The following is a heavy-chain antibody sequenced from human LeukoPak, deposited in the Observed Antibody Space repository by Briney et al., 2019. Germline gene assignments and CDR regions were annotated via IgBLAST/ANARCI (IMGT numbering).Heavy chain of an antibody. CDR2: IFDNGSA. D-gene: IGHD1-26*01. J-gene: IGHJ4*02. Sequence: PSDTLSLTCRVSSGCISSYCWSWIRQSPVKGLEWIGNIFDNGSANYNPCLKSRVCISVDTSKDQFGLKLSSVTAAETAVEYCAGATWELHSYWGQGTLVTVSS. V-gene: IGHV4-59*07. CDR1: SGCISSYC. CDR3: AGATWELHSY.